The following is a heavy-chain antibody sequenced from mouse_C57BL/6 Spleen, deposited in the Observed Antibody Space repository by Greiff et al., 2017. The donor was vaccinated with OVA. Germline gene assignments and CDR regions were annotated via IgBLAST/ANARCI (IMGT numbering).Heavy chain of an antibody. Sequence: DVQLVESGGGLVKPGGSLKLSCAASGFTFSSYAMSWVRQTPEKRLEWVATISDGGSYTYYPDNVKGRFTISRDNAKNNLYLQMSHLKSEDTAMYYCARFWAYWGQGTLVTVSA. V-gene: IGHV5-4*01. CDR3: ARFWAY. CDR1: GFTFSSYA. CDR2: ISDGGSYT. J-gene: IGHJ3*01.